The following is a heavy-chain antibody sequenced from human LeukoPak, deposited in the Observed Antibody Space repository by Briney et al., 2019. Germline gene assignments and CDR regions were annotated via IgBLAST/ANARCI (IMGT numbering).Heavy chain of an antibody. V-gene: IGHV4-39*01. CDR1: GASISSSSYY. D-gene: IGHD5-18*01. J-gene: IGHJ4*02. CDR3: ASPDRGYSYGHFDY. CDR2: IHYSGST. Sequence: PSETLSLTCTVSGASISSSSYYWGWIRQPPGKGLEWIGSIHYSGSTYYNPSLKSRVTISVDTSKNQFSLKLSSVTAADTAVYYCASPDRGYSYGHFDYWGQGTLVTVSS.